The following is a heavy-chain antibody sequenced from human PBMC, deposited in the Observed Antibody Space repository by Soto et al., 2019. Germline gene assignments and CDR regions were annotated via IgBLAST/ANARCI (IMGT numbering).Heavy chain of an antibody. D-gene: IGHD3-3*01. CDR3: AGNFWSGSDNWFDP. Sequence: ASVKVSCKASGYTFTSYAMHWVRQAPGQRLEWMGWIDAGNGNTKYSQKFQGRVTITRDTSTSTAYMELSSLRSEDTAVYYCAGNFWSGSDNWFDPWGQGTLVTVSS. CDR1: GYTFTSYA. J-gene: IGHJ5*02. CDR2: IDAGNGNT. V-gene: IGHV1-3*01.